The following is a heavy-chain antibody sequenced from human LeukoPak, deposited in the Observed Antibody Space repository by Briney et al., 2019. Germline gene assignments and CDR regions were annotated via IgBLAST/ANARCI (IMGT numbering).Heavy chain of an antibody. Sequence: PGGSLRLSCAASGFTFSSYGMHWVRQAPGKGLEWVSGIGGSGGTTTYYADSVKGRFTISRDNSKNTLYLQMNSLRADDTAVFYCARDADWGRYDCWGQGTLVTVPS. CDR2: IGGSGGTTT. J-gene: IGHJ4*02. CDR1: GFTFSSYG. D-gene: IGHD7-27*01. V-gene: IGHV3-23*01. CDR3: ARDADWGRYDC.